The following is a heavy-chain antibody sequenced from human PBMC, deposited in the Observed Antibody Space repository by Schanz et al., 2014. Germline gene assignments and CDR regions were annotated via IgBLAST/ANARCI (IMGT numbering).Heavy chain of an antibody. CDR2: INTKTGNP. CDR3: ARGYCAGTSCPIFDC. J-gene: IGHJ4*02. V-gene: IGHV7-4-1*02. Sequence: QVPLVQSESELKNPGASVKVSCKTSGYSFSTYAMNWVRQAPGQGLEWMGWINTKTGNPTYAQGFTGRFVFSLDTSVSTTHLQITNLKADDTAVYYCARGYCAGTSCPIFDCWGQGTLVTVSS. D-gene: IGHD2-2*01. CDR1: GYSFSTYA.